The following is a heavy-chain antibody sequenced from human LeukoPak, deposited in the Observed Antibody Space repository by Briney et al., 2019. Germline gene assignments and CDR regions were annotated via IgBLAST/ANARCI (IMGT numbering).Heavy chain of an antibody. Sequence: GTSLRLSCVASGFIFSSYSIHRVRRVPGKGLEWVAVMSVNGVNKYYADSVRGRFTVSRDISKNTQFLQMNSLRFEDTAVYFCVRESCSGGSCTYDPFDIWGHGTMVTVST. CDR2: MSVNGVNK. V-gene: IGHV3-30-3*01. J-gene: IGHJ3*02. CDR3: VRESCSGGSCTYDPFDI. CDR1: GFIFSSYS. D-gene: IGHD2-15*01.